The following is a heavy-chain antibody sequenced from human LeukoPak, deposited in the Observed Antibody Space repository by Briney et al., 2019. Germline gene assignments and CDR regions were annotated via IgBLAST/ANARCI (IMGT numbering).Heavy chain of an antibody. V-gene: IGHV4-59*12. CDR1: GDSISSYY. CDR3: ARGNYGSGSYYVVDFDY. CDR2: IYSSGDT. Sequence: SETLSLTCTVSGDSISSYYWSWIRQPPGKGLEWIAYIYSSGDTNYNPSLRSRASISLDTSKNLCSLSLNSVTAADTAVYYCARGNYGSGSYYVVDFDYWGRGTLVTVSS. D-gene: IGHD3-10*01. J-gene: IGHJ4*02.